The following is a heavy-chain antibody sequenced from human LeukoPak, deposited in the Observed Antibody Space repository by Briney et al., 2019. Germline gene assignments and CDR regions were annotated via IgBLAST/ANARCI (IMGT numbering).Heavy chain of an antibody. J-gene: IGHJ6*03. D-gene: IGHD2-15*01. CDR2: ISSSSSTI. CDR1: GFTFSSYS. Sequence: GGSLRLSCAASGFTFSSYSMNWVRQAPGKGLEWVSYISSSSSTIYYADSVKGRFTISRDNAKNSLYLQMNSLRAEDTAVYYCARLVVVVVAAGGYYYYYMDVWGKGTTVTVSS. CDR3: ARLVVVVVAAGGYYYYYMDV. V-gene: IGHV3-48*01.